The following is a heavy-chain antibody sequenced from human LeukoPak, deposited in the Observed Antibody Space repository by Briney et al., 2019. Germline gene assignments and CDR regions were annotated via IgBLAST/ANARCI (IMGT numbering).Heavy chain of an antibody. CDR2: INPNSGGT. Sequence: ASVKVSCKASGYTFNGYYIFWVRRAPGQGLEWMGWINPNSGGTNYAPEFQGRLTMTRDTSITTAYMELSTLRSDDTAVYYCALIGDHAWFDPWGQGTLVTVSS. CDR1: GYTFNGYY. V-gene: IGHV1-2*02. CDR3: ALIGDHAWFDP. D-gene: IGHD3-10*01. J-gene: IGHJ5*02.